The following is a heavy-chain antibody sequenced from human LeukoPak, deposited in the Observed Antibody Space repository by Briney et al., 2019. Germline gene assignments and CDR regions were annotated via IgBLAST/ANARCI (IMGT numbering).Heavy chain of an antibody. Sequence: PGRSLRLSCAASGFTFSSYGMHWVRQAPGKGLEWGALIWYDGSNKYYADSVKGRLTISRDNSKNTLYLQMNSLRAEDTAVYYCAREGPRGNSQFDYWGQGTLVTVSS. CDR2: IWYDGSNK. J-gene: IGHJ4*02. CDR1: GFTFSSYG. V-gene: IGHV3-33*01. CDR3: AREGPRGNSQFDY. D-gene: IGHD2/OR15-2a*01.